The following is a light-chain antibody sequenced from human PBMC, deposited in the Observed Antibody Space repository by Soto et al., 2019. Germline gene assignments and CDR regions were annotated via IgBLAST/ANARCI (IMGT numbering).Light chain of an antibody. CDR3: QQYGSSRT. Sequence: EIVLTLSPATLSLSPGERATLSCRASQSVSSYLAWYQQKPGQAPRLLIYDASNRATGIPARFSGSGSGTDFTLTISRLEPEDFAVYYCQQYGSSRTFGQGTKVDIK. V-gene: IGKV3-20*01. CDR2: DAS. CDR1: QSVSSY. J-gene: IGKJ1*01.